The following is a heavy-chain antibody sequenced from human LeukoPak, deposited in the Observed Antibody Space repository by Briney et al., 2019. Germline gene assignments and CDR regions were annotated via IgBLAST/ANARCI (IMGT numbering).Heavy chain of an antibody. J-gene: IGHJ6*02. CDR3: ARHPPTMVRGSTYYYGMDV. Sequence: GGALEISRKGFGYNFDYYWIGWVRQVPGQGLGLVGIIYPGCSDPRYSASFQGQVIISADKSISTAYLQWSSLKASDTAMYYCARHPPTMVRGSTYYYGMDVWGQGTTVTVSS. CDR2: IYPGCSDP. CDR1: GYNFDYYW. V-gene: IGHV5-51*01. D-gene: IGHD3-10*01.